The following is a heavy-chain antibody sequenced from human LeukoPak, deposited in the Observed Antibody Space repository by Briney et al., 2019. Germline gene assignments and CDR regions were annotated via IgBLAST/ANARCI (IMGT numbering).Heavy chain of an antibody. Sequence: PSETLSLTCAVYGGSFSSYYWSWIRQPPGKGLEWTGEINHSGSTKYNPSLKNRVTILVDTYKNQFSLKLTSVTAADTAVYYCARAAGRITMVRGVGRYFDYWGQGTLVTVSS. CDR1: GGSFSSYY. D-gene: IGHD3-10*01. CDR3: ARAAGRITMVRGVGRYFDY. V-gene: IGHV4-34*01. J-gene: IGHJ4*02. CDR2: INHSGST.